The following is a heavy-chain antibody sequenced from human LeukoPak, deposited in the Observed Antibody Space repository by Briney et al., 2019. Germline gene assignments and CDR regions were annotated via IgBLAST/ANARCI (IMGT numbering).Heavy chain of an antibody. CDR2: IISSSSYI. V-gene: IGHV3-21*01. D-gene: IGHD3-9*01. J-gene: IGHJ4*02. Sequence: GGSLRLSCAASGSTFSSYSMNWVRQAPGKGLEWVSSIISSSSYIYYADSVKGRFTISRDKAKNSLYLQMNSLRAEDTAVYYCARDRPYDILTGPGGVDYWGQGTLVTVSS. CDR3: ARDRPYDILTGPGGVDY. CDR1: GSTFSSYS.